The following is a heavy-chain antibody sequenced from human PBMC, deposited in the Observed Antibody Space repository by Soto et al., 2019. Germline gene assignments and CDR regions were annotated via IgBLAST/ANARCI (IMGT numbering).Heavy chain of an antibody. J-gene: IGHJ6*02. V-gene: IGHV3-21*01. Sequence: GGSMRLSCAASGFTFSSYSMNWVRQAPGKGLEWVSSISSSSTYIYYADSVQGRFTISRDNAKNSLYLQMNSLSAEDTAVYYCASQTSGYYYYGMDVWGQGTTVTVSS. CDR1: GFTFSSYS. CDR3: ASQTSGYYYYGMDV. CDR2: ISSSSTYI.